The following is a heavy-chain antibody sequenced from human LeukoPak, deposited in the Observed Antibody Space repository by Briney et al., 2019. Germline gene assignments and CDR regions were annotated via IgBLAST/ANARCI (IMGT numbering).Heavy chain of an antibody. V-gene: IGHV3-23*01. J-gene: IGHJ4*02. CDR1: GFTFSSYE. CDR3: AKGGHIVATITFDY. D-gene: IGHD5-12*01. Sequence: GGSLRLSCAASGFTFSSYEMNWVRQAPGKGLEWVSAISGSGGSTYYADSVKGRFTISRDNSKNTLYLQMNSLRAEDTAVYYCAKGGHIVATITFDYWGQGTLVTVSS. CDR2: ISGSGGST.